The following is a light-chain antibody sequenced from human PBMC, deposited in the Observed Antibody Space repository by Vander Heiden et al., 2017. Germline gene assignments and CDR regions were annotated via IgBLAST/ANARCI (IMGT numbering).Light chain of an antibody. CDR3: QQRKDWPPLT. CDR1: QSVSSY. V-gene: IGKV3-11*01. CDR2: DAS. Sequence: EVVVTQSPATLSLSPGERATLSCRASQSVSSYLAWYQQKPGQPPRLLIYDASNRATGIPARFSGSGSGTDFTLTISSLEPEDFAVYYCQQRKDWPPLTFGGGTKLEIK. J-gene: IGKJ4*01.